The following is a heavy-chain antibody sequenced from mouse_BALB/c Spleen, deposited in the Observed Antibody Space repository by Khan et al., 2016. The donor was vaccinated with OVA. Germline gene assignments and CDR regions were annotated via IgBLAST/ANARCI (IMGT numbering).Heavy chain of an antibody. D-gene: IGHD2-14*01. CDR3: VRDGAYHRNDGWFAY. V-gene: IGHV1-4*01. Sequence: QIQLVQSGAELARPGASVKMSCTASGYTFTSYTIHWIKLRPGQGLEWIGYINPSNAYTNYNQRFKDKATLTADKSSTTAYIQLSSLTSDASAVYYGVRDGAYHRNDGWFAYWGQGTLVTVSA. CDR1: GYTFTSYT. J-gene: IGHJ3*01. CDR2: INPSNAYT.